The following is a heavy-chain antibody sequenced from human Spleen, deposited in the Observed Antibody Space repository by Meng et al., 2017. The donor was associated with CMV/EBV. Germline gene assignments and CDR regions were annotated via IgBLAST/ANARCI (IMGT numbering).Heavy chain of an antibody. J-gene: IGHJ4*02. CDR1: GDSVSSNSAV. CDR2: TYYRSKWYN. V-gene: IGHV6-1*01. Sequence: SETLSLTCVIAGDSVSSNSAVWSWIRQSPSRGLEWLGRTYYRSKWYNDYAVSVKSRITINPDTSKNQFSLQLNSVTPEDTAVYYCAREGGYGLFDYWGQGTLVTVSS. CDR3: AREGGYGLFDY. D-gene: IGHD4-17*01.